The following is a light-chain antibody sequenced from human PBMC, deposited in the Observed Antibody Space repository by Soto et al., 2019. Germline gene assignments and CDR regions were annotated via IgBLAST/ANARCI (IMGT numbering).Light chain of an antibody. J-gene: IGKJ5*01. CDR2: KAS. CDR3: QQYNTYSRT. CDR1: QSITTW. V-gene: IGKV1-5*03. Sequence: DIPMTQSPSTLSASVGDRVAITCRASQSITTWLAWYQHKPGKAPKLLIYKASSLQSGVPSRFSGSGSGTEFTLTISSLQPDDFATYYCQQYNTYSRTFGQGTRLEIK.